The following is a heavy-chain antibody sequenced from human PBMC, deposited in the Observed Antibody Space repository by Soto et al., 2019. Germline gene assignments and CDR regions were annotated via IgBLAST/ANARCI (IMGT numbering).Heavy chain of an antibody. Sequence: ASVKVSCKASGGTFSSYRINWVRQAPGQGLEWVGWIRPDNGNTKSAQRLQGRVTLTTDTSASTAYMELRSLTSDDTAMYYCARDTESNRYNDWGQGTLVTVSS. V-gene: IGHV1-18*01. CDR2: IRPDNGNT. J-gene: IGHJ1*01. D-gene: IGHD1-20*01. CDR3: ARDTESNRYND. CDR1: GGTFSSYR.